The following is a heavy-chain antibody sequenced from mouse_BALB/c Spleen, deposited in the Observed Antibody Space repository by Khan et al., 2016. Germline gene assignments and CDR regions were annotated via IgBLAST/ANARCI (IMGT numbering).Heavy chain of an antibody. CDR3: AREEITTELGY. Sequence: EVKLLESGPDLVKPSQSLSLTCTVTGYSITSGYSWHWIRQFPGNKLEWMGYINYSGSTNYNPSLKTRISITRDTSKNQFFLQLNSVTTEDTDTYDSAREEITTELGYWGQGTLVTVS. J-gene: IGHJ3*02. V-gene: IGHV3-1*02. CDR2: INYSGST. CDR1: GYSITSGYS. D-gene: IGHD2-4*01.